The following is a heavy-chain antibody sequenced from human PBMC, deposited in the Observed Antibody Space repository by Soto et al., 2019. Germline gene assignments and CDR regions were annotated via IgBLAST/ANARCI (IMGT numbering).Heavy chain of an antibody. CDR1: GGSISSGDYY. CDR3: ARALDTAMVTNWFDP. CDR2: IYYSGST. D-gene: IGHD5-18*01. J-gene: IGHJ5*02. Sequence: SETLSPTCTVSGGSISSGDYYWSWIRQPPGKGLEWIGYIYYSGSTYYNPSLKSRVTISVDTSKNQFSLKLSSVTAADTAVYYCARALDTAMVTNWFDPWGQGTLVTVSS. V-gene: IGHV4-30-4*01.